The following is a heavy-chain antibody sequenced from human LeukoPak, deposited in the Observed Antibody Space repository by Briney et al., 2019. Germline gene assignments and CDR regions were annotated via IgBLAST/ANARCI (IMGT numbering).Heavy chain of an antibody. D-gene: IGHD6-13*01. CDR3: ARVHSSIWPRKYYDGMDV. CDR1: GFTFSTYG. CDR2: IRYDGSNK. Sequence: PGGSLRLSCAASGFTFSTYGMHWVRQAPGKGLEWVASIRYDGSNKYYADSVKGRFTISRDNAKNSLYLQMNSLRAEDTAVYYCARVHSSIWPRKYYDGMDVWGQGTTVTVSS. V-gene: IGHV3-30*02. J-gene: IGHJ6*02.